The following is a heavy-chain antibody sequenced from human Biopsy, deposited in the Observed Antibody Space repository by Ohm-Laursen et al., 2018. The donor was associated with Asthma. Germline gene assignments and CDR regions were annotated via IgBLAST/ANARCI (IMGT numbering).Heavy chain of an antibody. CDR3: ARGYSGSDRIVYYYSGLEV. CDR2: LIPVLGTP. V-gene: IGHV1-69*13. D-gene: IGHD5-12*01. Sequence: SVKLSRKASGDRFSNYAISRVRQAPGQGHEWMGGLIPVLGTPDHAQMFEGRVTITADESTSTAYMELSSLSSEDTAVYYCARGYSGSDRIVYYYSGLEVWGQGTTVTVSS. CDR1: GDRFSNYA. J-gene: IGHJ6*02.